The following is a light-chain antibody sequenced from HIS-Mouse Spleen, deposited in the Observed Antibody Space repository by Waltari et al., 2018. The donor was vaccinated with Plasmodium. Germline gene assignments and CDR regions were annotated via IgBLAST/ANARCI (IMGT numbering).Light chain of an antibody. V-gene: IGLV3-27*01. J-gene: IGLJ3*02. CDR3: YSAADNNWV. CDR2: KDS. CDR1: VLATKY. Sequence: SYELTQPSSVSVSPGQTARITCSGDVLATKYARWFQQKPGQAPVLVIYKDSERPSGIPERFSGSSSGTTVTLTISGVQVEDEADYYCYSAADNNWVFGGGTKLTVL.